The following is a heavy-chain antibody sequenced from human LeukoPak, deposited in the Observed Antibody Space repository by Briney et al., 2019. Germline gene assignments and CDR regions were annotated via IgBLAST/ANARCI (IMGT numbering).Heavy chain of an antibody. V-gene: IGHV3-53*01. CDR3: ARGPHSGGYYYAPIGLDY. Sequence: GGSLRLSCAASGFTVSSNYMNWVRQAPGKGLEWVSLIYPNGNTYYADSVKGRFTISRDNSKNTLYLQMSSLKAEDTAVYYCARGPHSGGYYYAPIGLDYWGQGALVTVSS. CDR2: IYPNGNT. CDR1: GFTVSSNY. J-gene: IGHJ4*02. D-gene: IGHD3-22*01.